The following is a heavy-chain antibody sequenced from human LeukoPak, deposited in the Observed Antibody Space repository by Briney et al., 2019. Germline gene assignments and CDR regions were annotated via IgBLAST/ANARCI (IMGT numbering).Heavy chain of an antibody. D-gene: IGHD3-10*01. V-gene: IGHV3-23*01. CDR2: ISSNGGYT. J-gene: IGHJ1*01. Sequence: PGGSLRLSCAASKFIFNEYAMRWVHPAPRKGREWVSGISSNGGYTYYADSVKGRFPMSRDNSKNTVDLQLNNLRAEDTAVYYCAKEGGSRSYRYFQNWGQGTQVTVSS. CDR3: AKEGGSRSYRYFQN. CDR1: KFIFNEYA.